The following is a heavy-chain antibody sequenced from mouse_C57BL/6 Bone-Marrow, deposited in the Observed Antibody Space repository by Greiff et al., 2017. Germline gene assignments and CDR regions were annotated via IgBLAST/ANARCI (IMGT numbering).Heavy chain of an antibody. J-gene: IGHJ3*01. V-gene: IGHV1-58*01. Sequence: VQLKESGAELVRPGSSVKMSCKTSGYTFTSYGINWVKQRPGQGLEWIGYIYIGNGYTEYNEKFKGKATLTSDTSSSTAYMQLSSLTSEDSAIYFCARRDGYDAAWFAYWGQGTLVTVSA. CDR1: GYTFTSYG. CDR2: IYIGNGYT. CDR3: ARRDGYDAAWFAY. D-gene: IGHD2-2*01.